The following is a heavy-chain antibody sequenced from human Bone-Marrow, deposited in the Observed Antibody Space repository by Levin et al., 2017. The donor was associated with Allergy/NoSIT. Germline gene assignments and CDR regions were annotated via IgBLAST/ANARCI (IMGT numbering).Heavy chain of an antibody. CDR2: LSLDGGSS. J-gene: IGHJ6*02. CDR3: ARVPSIVGPTVRYYGLDV. CDR1: GFKLEAYA. Sequence: PGGSLRLSCAASGFKLEAYAMAWVRQAPGKGLEWVSGLSLDGGSSSYADSVKGRFTISSDSAKNSFYLQMDGLRAEDTAVYHCARVPSIVGPTVRYYGLDVWGPGTTVTVSS. V-gene: IGHV3-20*01. D-gene: IGHD1-26*01.